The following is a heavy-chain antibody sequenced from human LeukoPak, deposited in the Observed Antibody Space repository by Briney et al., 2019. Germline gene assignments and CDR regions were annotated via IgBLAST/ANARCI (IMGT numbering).Heavy chain of an antibody. V-gene: IGHV3-23*01. Sequence: PGGSLRLSCAPSGFIFSNYAMSWVRQAPGKGLEWVSDISDIGASTNYVGSVKGRSTISRDNSKNMLYMQMNSLRAEDTALYYCARKGNGALDIWGQGTMVTVSS. D-gene: IGHD1-1*01. CDR1: GFIFSNYA. CDR2: ISDIGAST. J-gene: IGHJ3*02. CDR3: ARKGNGALDI.